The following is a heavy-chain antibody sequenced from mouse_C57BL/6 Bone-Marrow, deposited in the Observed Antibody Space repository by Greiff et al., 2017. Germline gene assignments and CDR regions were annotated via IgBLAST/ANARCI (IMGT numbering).Heavy chain of an antibody. CDR1: GFNIKDYY. Sequence: VQLQQSGAELVKPGASVKLSCTASGFNIKDYYMHWVKQRTEQGLEWIGRIDPEDGETKYAPKFQGKATITADTSSNTAYLQLSGLTSEDTAVFYCVLIYYDYDALGDYWGQGTTLTVSS. CDR2: IDPEDGET. V-gene: IGHV14-2*01. J-gene: IGHJ2*01. CDR3: VLIYYDYDALGDY. D-gene: IGHD2-4*01.